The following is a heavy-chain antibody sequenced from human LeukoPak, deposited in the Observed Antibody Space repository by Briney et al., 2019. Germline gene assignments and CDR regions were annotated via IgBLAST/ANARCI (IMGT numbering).Heavy chain of an antibody. CDR1: GYTFTSYG. V-gene: IGHV1-18*01. Sequence: ASVKVSCKASGYTFTSYGITWVRQAPGQGLEWMGWISAYNGNTNYAQKFQGRLTMTTDTSTNTAYMELRSLRPEDTAVYYCAKDFFHGRCSGLTLFPPDSWGQGSLVTVSS. J-gene: IGHJ4*02. D-gene: IGHD2-15*01. CDR2: ISAYNGNT. CDR3: AKDFFHGRCSGLTLFPPDS.